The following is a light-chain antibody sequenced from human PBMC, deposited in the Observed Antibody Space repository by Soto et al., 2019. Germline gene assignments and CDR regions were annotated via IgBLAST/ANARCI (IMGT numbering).Light chain of an antibody. J-gene: IGKJ4*01. CDR3: QQYASSPLT. Sequence: EIVLTQSPGTLSLPPGERATLSCRASQSVGRNYLAWYQQKLGQAPRLLIHGASSRATGIPDRFSGSGSGTDFILTISRVEPEDFAVYYCQQYASSPLTFGGGTKVEIK. V-gene: IGKV3-20*01. CDR2: GAS. CDR1: QSVGRNY.